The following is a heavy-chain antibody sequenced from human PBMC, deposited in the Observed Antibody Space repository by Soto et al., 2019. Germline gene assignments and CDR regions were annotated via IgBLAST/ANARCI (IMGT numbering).Heavy chain of an antibody. CDR3: ARDDYPYYDDSSGYHFDD. Sequence: GGSLRLSCAASGFTFRNYGMNWVRQAPGKGLEWVSYIGISSSTKYYADSVKGRFTISRDNSKNTLYLQMNSLRAEDTAVYYCARDDYPYYDDSSGYHFDDSGQGALVTVSS. J-gene: IGHJ4*02. D-gene: IGHD3-22*01. CDR1: GFTFRNYG. CDR2: IGISSSTK. V-gene: IGHV3-48*01.